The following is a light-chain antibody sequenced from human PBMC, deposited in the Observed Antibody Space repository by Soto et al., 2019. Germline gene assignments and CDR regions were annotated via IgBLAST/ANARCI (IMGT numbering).Light chain of an antibody. CDR2: DVT. CDR1: SSDVGTYNY. V-gene: IGLV2-11*01. Sequence: QSVLTQPRSVSGAPGQSVTISCTGTSSDVGTYNYVSWYQQHPGRAPKLIIYDVTKRPSGVPDRFSGSKSGNTASLTISGLQAEDEADYHCCSYAGTYTFYVFGTGTKFTVL. J-gene: IGLJ1*01. CDR3: CSYAGTYTFYV.